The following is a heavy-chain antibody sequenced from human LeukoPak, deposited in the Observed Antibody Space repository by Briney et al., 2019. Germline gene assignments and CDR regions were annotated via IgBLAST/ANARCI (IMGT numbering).Heavy chain of an antibody. CDR1: GDSISSYY. D-gene: IGHD1-26*01. CDR3: ATFFSGSYSGVRDY. CDR2: IYYSGSA. J-gene: IGHJ4*02. V-gene: IGHV4-59*01. Sequence: SETLSLTCSVSGDSISSYYWSWIRQSPGKGLEWIGYIYYSGSANNNPSLKSRLTISVDTSKNQFSLKLSSVTAADTAVYYCATFFSGSYSGVRDYWGQGTLVTVSS.